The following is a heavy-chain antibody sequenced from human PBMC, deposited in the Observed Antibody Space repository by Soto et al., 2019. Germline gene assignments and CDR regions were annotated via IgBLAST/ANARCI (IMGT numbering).Heavy chain of an antibody. V-gene: IGHV1-2*02. CDR3: ARERVIEQWLPGYYYYGMDV. CDR1: GYTFTGYY. D-gene: IGHD6-19*01. CDR2: INPNSGGT. J-gene: IGHJ6*02. Sequence: ASVKVSCKASGYTFTGYYMHWVRQAPGQGLEWMGWINPNSGGTNYAQKFQGRATMTRDTSISTAYMELSRLRSDDTAVYYCARERVIEQWLPGYYYYGMDVWGQGTTVTVS.